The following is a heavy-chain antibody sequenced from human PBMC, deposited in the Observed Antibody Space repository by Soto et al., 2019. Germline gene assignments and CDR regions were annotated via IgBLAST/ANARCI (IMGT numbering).Heavy chain of an antibody. CDR3: AKTARTGYDAFDI. Sequence: GGSLRLSCAASGFTFSSYGMHWVRQAPGKGLEWVAVISYDGSNKYYADSVKGRFTISRDNSKNTLYLQMNSLRAEDTAVYYCAKTARTGYDAFDIWGQGTMVTVSS. J-gene: IGHJ3*02. CDR1: GFTFSSYG. V-gene: IGHV3-30*18. D-gene: IGHD3-9*01. CDR2: ISYDGSNK.